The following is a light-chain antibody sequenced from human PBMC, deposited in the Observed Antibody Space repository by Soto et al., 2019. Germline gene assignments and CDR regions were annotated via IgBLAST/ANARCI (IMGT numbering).Light chain of an antibody. Sequence: EIVMTQSPATLSVSPGERATLACRASQYVSSNLAWYQQKPGQAPRLLIYGASTRATGTPPRFSGSGSGTEFTLTISSLQSEDFAVYYWQQDSLWYTFGQGTKLEIK. CDR1: QYVSSN. CDR3: QQDSLWYT. J-gene: IGKJ2*01. CDR2: GAS. V-gene: IGKV3-15*01.